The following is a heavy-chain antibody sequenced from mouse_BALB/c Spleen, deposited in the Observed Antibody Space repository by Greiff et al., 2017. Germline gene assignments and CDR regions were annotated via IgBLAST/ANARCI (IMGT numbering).Heavy chain of an antibody. CDR1: GFSLTSYG. CDR3: AKHDGNYVGDAMDY. J-gene: IGHJ4*01. CDR2: IWGDGST. Sequence: VKLVESGPGLVAPSQSLSITCTVSGFSLTSYGVSWVRQPPGKGLEWLGVIWGDGSTNYHSALISRLSISKDNSKSQVFLKLNSLQTDDTATYYCAKHDGNYVGDAMDYWGQGTSVTVSS. V-gene: IGHV2-3*01. D-gene: IGHD2-1*01.